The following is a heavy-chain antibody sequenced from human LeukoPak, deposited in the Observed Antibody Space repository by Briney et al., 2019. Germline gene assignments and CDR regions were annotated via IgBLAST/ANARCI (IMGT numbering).Heavy chain of an antibody. CDR1: GGSFSGYY. CDR2: INHSGST. D-gene: IGHD3-16*02. V-gene: IGHV4-34*01. Sequence: PSETLSLTCAVYGGSFSGYYWSWIRQPPGKGLEWIGEINHSGSTNYNPSLKSRVTISVDTSKNQFSLKLSSVTAADTAVYYCARGRLGELSSASFDYWGQGTLVTVSS. J-gene: IGHJ4*02. CDR3: ARGRLGELSSASFDY.